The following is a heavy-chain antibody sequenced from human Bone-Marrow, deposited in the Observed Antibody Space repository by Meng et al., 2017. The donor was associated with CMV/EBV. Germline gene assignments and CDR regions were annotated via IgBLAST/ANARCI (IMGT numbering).Heavy chain of an antibody. V-gene: IGHV3-74*01. J-gene: IGHJ6*02. CDR1: GFTFSSYE. CDR3: AREMYYYGSGSYFYGMDV. CDR2: INSDGSST. Sequence: GGSLRLSCAASGFTFSSYEMNWVRQAPGKGLVWVSRINSDGSSTSYADSVKGRFTISRDNAKNTLYLQMNSLRAEDTAVYYCAREMYYYGSGSYFYGMDVWGQGTTVTVSS. D-gene: IGHD3-10*01.